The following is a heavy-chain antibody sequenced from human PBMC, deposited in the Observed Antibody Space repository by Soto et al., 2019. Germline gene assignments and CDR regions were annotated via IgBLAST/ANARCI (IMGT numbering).Heavy chain of an antibody. CDR3: AHRQLGTFFGLVTQTAVWFDS. CDR1: GFSLSTSGAA. J-gene: IGHJ5*01. V-gene: IGHV2-5*02. D-gene: IGHD3-3*01. CDR2: VYWDDDK. Sequence: QITLKESGPPLVNPTQTLTLTCTFSGFSLSTSGAAVGWIRQPPGKALEWLALVYWDDDKRYRPSIKNRVTITKHTSNNQVILTLTNAEPVDTATYYCAHRQLGTFFGLVTQTAVWFDSWGQGTLVTVPS.